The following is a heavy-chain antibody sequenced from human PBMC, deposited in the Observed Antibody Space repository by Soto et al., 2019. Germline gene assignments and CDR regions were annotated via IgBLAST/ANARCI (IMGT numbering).Heavy chain of an antibody. D-gene: IGHD2-21*02. J-gene: IGHJ6*02. Sequence: QVQLVQSGAEVKKPGSSVKVSCKASGGTFSSYAISWVRQAPGQGLEWMGGIIPIFGTANYAQKFQGRVTITADESTSTAYMELSRLRSEDTAVYYCATGLAYCGGDCYSIGMDVWGQGTTVTVSS. CDR2: IIPIFGTA. CDR1: GGTFSSYA. V-gene: IGHV1-69*12. CDR3: ATGLAYCGGDCYSIGMDV.